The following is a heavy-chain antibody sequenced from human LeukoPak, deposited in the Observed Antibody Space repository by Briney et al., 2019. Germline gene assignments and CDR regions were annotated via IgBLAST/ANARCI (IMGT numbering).Heavy chain of an antibody. CDR1: GFTFSDYH. J-gene: IGHJ4*02. CDR3: ARHCGRAYSSSWSTDY. Sequence: GGSLRLSCAASGFTFSDYHMSWIRQAPGKGLEWASYISSRSSTIYYADSVKGRFTISRDNAKNSLYLQMSSLRAEDTAVYYCARHCGRAYSSSWSTDYWGQGTLVTVSS. V-gene: IGHV3-11*01. CDR2: ISSRSSTI. D-gene: IGHD6-13*01.